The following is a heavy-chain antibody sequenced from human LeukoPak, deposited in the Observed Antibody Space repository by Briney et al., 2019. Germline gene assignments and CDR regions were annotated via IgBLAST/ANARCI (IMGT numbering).Heavy chain of an antibody. CDR2: INHSGST. CDR1: GGSFSGYY. V-gene: IGHV4-34*01. J-gene: IGHJ6*02. CDR3: ARQLGNDSSSWYFAYYYYGMDV. D-gene: IGHD6-13*01. Sequence: SETLSLTCAVYGGSFSGYYWSWIRQPLGKGLEWIGEINHSGSTNYNPSLKSRVTISVDTSKNQFSLKLSSVTAADTAVYYCARQLGNDSSSWYFAYYYYGMDVWGQGTTVTVSS.